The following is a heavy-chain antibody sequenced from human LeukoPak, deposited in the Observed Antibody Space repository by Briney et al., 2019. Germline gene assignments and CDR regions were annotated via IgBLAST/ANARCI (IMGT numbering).Heavy chain of an antibody. CDR3: ARNRGIVATIYDY. J-gene: IGHJ4*02. Sequence: SETLSLTCAVYGGSFSGYYWSWIRQPPGKGLEWIGEINHSGSTNYNPSLKSRVTISVDTSKNQFSLKLSSVTAADTAVYYCARNRGIVATIYDYWGQGNLVTVSS. D-gene: IGHD5-12*01. CDR1: GGSFSGYY. V-gene: IGHV4-34*01. CDR2: INHSGST.